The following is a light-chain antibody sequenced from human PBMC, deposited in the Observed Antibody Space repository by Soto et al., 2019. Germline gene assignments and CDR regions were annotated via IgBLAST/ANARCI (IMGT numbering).Light chain of an antibody. CDR3: QVYGILPWT. J-gene: IGKJ1*01. CDR2: SAT. CDR1: QSVSTNQ. V-gene: IGKV3-20*01. Sequence: EIVLTQSPGTLSVSPGDTTTISCSASQSVSTNQLAWYQYKRGQAPRLVFHSATTRANAFPSRFSASGSGTDFTLTISGLQPEDFALYYCQVYGILPWTFGQGTKVDI.